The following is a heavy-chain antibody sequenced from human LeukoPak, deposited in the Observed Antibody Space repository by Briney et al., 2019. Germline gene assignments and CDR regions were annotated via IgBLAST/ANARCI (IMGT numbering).Heavy chain of an antibody. CDR1: GGSISSGSYY. D-gene: IGHD6-13*01. V-gene: IGHV4-61*02. CDR3: ATKGKDSSFDY. CDR2: IYASGST. J-gene: IGHJ4*02. Sequence: SQTLSLTCTVSGGSISSGSYYWSWIRQPAGKGLEWIGRIYASGSTNYNPSLKSRVTISVDTSKNQFSLKLSSVTAADTAVYYCATKGKDSSFDYWGQGTLVTVPS.